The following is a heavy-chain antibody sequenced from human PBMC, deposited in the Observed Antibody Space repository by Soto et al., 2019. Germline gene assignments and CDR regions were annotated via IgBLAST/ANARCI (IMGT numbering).Heavy chain of an antibody. Sequence: QVQLVQSGAEVKKPGASVKVSCKASGYTFTSYGISWVRQAPGQGLEWMGWISAYNGNTNYAQKLQGRXXMXTXXSTSTAYMELRSLRSDDTAVYYCAASIAAAGPLDYWGQGTLVTVSS. V-gene: IGHV1-18*01. CDR1: GYTFTSYG. CDR3: AASIAAAGPLDY. CDR2: ISAYNGNT. J-gene: IGHJ4*02. D-gene: IGHD6-13*01.